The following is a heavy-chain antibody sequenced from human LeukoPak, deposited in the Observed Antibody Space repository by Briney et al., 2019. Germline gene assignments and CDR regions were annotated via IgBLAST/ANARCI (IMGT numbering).Heavy chain of an antibody. V-gene: IGHV4-61*02. CDR3: ARARGGYSYGFIDY. J-gene: IGHJ4*02. D-gene: IGHD5-18*01. CDR1: GGSISSGDYY. CDR2: IYTSGST. Sequence: SQTLSLTCTVSGGSISSGDYYWSWIRQPAGKGLEWIGRIYTSGSTNYNPSLKSRVTISVDTSKNQFSLKLSSVTAADTAVYYCARARGGYSYGFIDYWGQGTLVTVSS.